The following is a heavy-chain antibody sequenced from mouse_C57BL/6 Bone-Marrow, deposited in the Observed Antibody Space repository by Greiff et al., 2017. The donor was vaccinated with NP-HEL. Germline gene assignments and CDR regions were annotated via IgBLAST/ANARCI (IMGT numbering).Heavy chain of an antibody. CDR2: INPSSGYT. CDR3: ARYRASTGTRAMDY. V-gene: IGHV1-7*01. CDR1: GYTFTSYW. Sequence: VQLQQSGAELAKPGASVKLSCKASGYTFTSYWMHWVKQRPGQGLEWIGYINPSSGYTKYNQKFKDKATLTADKPSSTAYMQLSSLTYEDSAVYYCARYRASTGTRAMDYWGQGTSVTVSS. D-gene: IGHD4-1*02. J-gene: IGHJ4*01.